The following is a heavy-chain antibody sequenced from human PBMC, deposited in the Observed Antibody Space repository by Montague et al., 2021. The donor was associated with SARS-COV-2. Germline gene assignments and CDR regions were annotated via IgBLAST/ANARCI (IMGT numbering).Heavy chain of an antibody. CDR3: ARLSNYYGSGSYYPHNYYYYGMDV. V-gene: IGHV4-39*01. J-gene: IGHJ6*02. CDR1: GGSISSGSYY. D-gene: IGHD3-10*01. CDR2: IYYSGST. Sequence: SETLSLTCTVSGGSISSGSYYWGWIRQPPGKGLEWIGSIYYSGSTYYNESLKSRVTISVDTSKNQFSLKLSSVTAADTAVYYCARLSNYYGSGSYYPHNYYYYGMDVWGQGTTVTVSS.